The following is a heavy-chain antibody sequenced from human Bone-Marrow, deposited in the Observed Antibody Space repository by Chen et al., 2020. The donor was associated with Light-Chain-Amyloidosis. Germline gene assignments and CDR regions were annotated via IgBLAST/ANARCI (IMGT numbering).Heavy chain of an antibody. CDR3: ALGGAPAFDI. V-gene: IGHV4-34*01. CDR2: INHSGST. D-gene: IGHD3-16*01. CDR1: GGSFSGYY. Sequence: QVQLQQWGAGLLKPSETLSLTCAVYGGSFSGYYWSWIRQPPGKGLEWIGEINHSGSTNYNPSLKSRVTISVDTSKNQFSLKLSSVTAADTAVYYCALGGAPAFDIWGQGTMVTVSS. J-gene: IGHJ3*02.